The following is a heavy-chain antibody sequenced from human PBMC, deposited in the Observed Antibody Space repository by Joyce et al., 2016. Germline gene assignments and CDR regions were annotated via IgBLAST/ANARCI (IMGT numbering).Heavy chain of an antibody. V-gene: IGHV5-51*01. CDR1: GYRFSNSW. CDR3: ARLKASIVAARPNW. J-gene: IGHJ5*01. CDR2: IQPGNSET. D-gene: IGHD6-6*01. Sequence: DVQLVQSGAEVRKPGESLKISCQGSGYRFSNSWIGWVRQMPGKEMEWMGSIQPGNSETRYRPSFEGHVTILADISNTTAYLQWDSLRASDSAMYYCARLKASIVAARPNW.